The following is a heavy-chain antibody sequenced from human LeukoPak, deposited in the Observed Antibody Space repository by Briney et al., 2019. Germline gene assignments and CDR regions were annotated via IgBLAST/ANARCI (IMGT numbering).Heavy chain of an antibody. CDR2: ISWNSGSI. V-gene: IGHV3-9*03. CDR3: AKSPEWELRSDWYFDL. D-gene: IGHD1-26*01. J-gene: IGHJ2*01. Sequence: GGSLRLSCAASGFTFDDYAMHWVRQAPGKGLEWVSGISWNSGSIGYADSVKDRFTISRDNAKNSLYLQMNSLRAEDMALYYCAKSPEWELRSDWYFDLWGRGTLVTVSS. CDR1: GFTFDDYA.